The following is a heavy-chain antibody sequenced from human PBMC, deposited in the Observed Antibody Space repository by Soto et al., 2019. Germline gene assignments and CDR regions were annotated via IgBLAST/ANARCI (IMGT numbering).Heavy chain of an antibody. J-gene: IGHJ3*02. CDR2: IIPMLGIR. D-gene: IGHD2-21*01. V-gene: IGHV1-69*02. CDR1: GGTFSTYS. CDR3: TIGSWSGEVFDI. Sequence: QVQLVQSGAEVKKPGSSVKVSCKDSGGTFSTYSMFWVRQAPGQGLEWMGRIIPMLGIRNYVQRFQDSVTITADKSTATAHMELSSLRSEDTALYYCTIGSWSGEVFDIWGQGTMVTVSS.